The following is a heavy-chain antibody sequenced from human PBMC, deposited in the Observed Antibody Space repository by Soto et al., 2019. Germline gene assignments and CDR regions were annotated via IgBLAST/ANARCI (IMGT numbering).Heavy chain of an antibody. J-gene: IGHJ4*02. CDR1: GYSFTSYW. CDR3: ARSGDSSGTLYDY. V-gene: IGHV5-51*01. CDR2: IYPGDSDT. Sequence: RGESLKISCKGSGYSFTSYWIGWVRQMPGKGLEWMGIIYPGDSDTRYSPSFQGQVTISADKSISTAYLQWSSLKASDTAMYYCARSGDSSGTLYDYGGKGPRVTVS. D-gene: IGHD3-22*01.